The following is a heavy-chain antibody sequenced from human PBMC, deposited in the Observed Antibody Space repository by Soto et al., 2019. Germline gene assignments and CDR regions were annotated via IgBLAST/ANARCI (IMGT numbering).Heavy chain of an antibody. Sequence: SLRLSCAASGFTFDDYAMHLVRQAPGKGLEWVSGISWNSGSIGYADSVKGRSTISRDNAKNSLYLQMNSLRAEDTAVYYCARDREDIVLVPVAYYYYYGMDVWGQGTTVTVSS. CDR2: ISWNSGSI. CDR3: ARDREDIVLVPVAYYYYYGMDV. J-gene: IGHJ6*02. V-gene: IGHV3-9*01. D-gene: IGHD2-2*01. CDR1: GFTFDDYA.